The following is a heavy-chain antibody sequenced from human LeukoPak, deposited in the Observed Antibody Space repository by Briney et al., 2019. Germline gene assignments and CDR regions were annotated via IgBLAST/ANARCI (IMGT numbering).Heavy chain of an antibody. D-gene: IGHD3-10*01. V-gene: IGHV4-38-2*02. CDR2: IYYSGST. J-gene: IGHJ4*02. Sequence: SETLSLTCTVSGYSISSGYYWGWIRQPPGKGLEWIGSIYYSGSTYYNPSLKSRVTISVDTSKNQFSLKLSSVTAADTAVYYCARVLWFGELVDYWGQGTLVTVSS. CDR1: GYSISSGYY. CDR3: ARVLWFGELVDY.